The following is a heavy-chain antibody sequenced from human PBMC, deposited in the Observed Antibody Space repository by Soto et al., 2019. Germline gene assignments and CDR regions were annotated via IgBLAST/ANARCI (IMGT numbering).Heavy chain of an antibody. Sequence: SETLSLTCTVSGASISSYFWNLIRQPPGRGLEWIGYLYYSGSTNYNPSLKSRATISVDPSKNQFSLKLTSVTAADTAMYYCARPKTIGAAAGKGWFDPWGQGTLVTVSS. CDR1: GASISSYF. CDR2: LYYSGST. V-gene: IGHV4-59*08. CDR3: ARPKTIGAAAGKGWFDP. D-gene: IGHD6-13*01. J-gene: IGHJ5*02.